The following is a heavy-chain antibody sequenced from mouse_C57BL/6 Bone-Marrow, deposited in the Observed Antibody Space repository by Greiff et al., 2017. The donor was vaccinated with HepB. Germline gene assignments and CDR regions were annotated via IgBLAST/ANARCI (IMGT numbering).Heavy chain of an antibody. J-gene: IGHJ2*01. D-gene: IGHD1-2*01. CDR2: INPSNGGT. Sequence: VQLQQSGTELVKPGASVKLSCKASGYTFTSYWMHWVKQRPGQGLEWIGNINPSNGGTNYNEKFKSKATLTVDKSSSSAYMQLSSLTSEDSAVYYCARRRLLRRRYFDYWGQGTTLTVSS. CDR3: ARRRLLRRRYFDY. CDR1: GYTFTSYW. V-gene: IGHV1-53*01.